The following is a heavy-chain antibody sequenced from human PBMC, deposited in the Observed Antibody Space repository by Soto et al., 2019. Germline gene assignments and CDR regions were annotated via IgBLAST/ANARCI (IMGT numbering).Heavy chain of an antibody. Sequence: GGSLRLSCAASGFNFNSYTINWVRQAPGKRLEWLSSISSSGYIFSTDSVRGRFTISRDNAKNSVYLQMNSLRAEDTAVYYCAIMTRYSGYDWVDPWGQGTLVTVSS. D-gene: IGHD5-12*01. CDR2: ISSSGYI. CDR1: GFNFNSYT. V-gene: IGHV3-21*01. J-gene: IGHJ5*02. CDR3: AIMTRYSGYDWVDP.